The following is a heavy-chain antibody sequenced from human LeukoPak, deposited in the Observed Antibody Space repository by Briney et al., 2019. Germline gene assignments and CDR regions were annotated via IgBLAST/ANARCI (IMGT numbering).Heavy chain of an antibody. Sequence: GGSLRLSCAASGFTFSSYGMSWVRQAPGKGLEWVSAISGSGGSTYYADSVKGRFTISRDNSKNTLYLQMNSLRAEDTAVYYCLTGYYFSDYWGQGTLVTVSS. CDR1: GFTFSSYG. V-gene: IGHV3-23*01. CDR2: ISGSGGST. J-gene: IGHJ4*02. CDR3: LTGYYFSDY. D-gene: IGHD3-9*01.